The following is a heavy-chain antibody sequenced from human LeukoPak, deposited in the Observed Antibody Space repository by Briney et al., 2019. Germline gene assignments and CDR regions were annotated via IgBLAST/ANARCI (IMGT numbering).Heavy chain of an antibody. Sequence: GGSLRLSCAASGFTFSSYWMHWVRQAPGKGLVWVSRINSDGSSTSYTDSVKGRFTISRDNAKNTLYLQMNSLRAEDTAVYYCARDADREGWFDPWGQGTLVTVSS. CDR2: INSDGSST. D-gene: IGHD1-26*01. CDR3: ARDADREGWFDP. J-gene: IGHJ5*02. V-gene: IGHV3-74*01. CDR1: GFTFSSYW.